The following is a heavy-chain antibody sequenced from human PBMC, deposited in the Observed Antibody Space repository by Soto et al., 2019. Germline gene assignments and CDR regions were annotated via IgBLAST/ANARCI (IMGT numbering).Heavy chain of an antibody. J-gene: IGHJ4*02. CDR3: TRDSALSFDY. V-gene: IGHV3-30*03. CDR2: VSSDASLK. Sequence: GGSLRLSCAASGFTFSGYGMHWVRQAAGKGLEWMAFVSSDASLKYYADSVKGRFTISRDNAENTVSLQMNSLRVEDTAVYYCTRDSALSFDYWGQGALVTVSS. CDR1: GFTFSGYG.